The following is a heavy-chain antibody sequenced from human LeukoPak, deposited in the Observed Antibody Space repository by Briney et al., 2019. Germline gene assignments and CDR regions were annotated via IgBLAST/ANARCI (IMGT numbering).Heavy chain of an antibody. CDR2: ISWSGGTT. Sequence: PGGSLRLSCAASGFCFQDYTMHWVRQPPGKSLEWVSQISWSGGTTYYADSAKGRFTISRDNSRNSLYLQMNSLRTEDTALYYCAKERIGGSLDYWGQGTLLTVSS. CDR1: GFCFQDYT. D-gene: IGHD3-10*01. CDR3: AKERIGGSLDY. J-gene: IGHJ4*02. V-gene: IGHV3-43*01.